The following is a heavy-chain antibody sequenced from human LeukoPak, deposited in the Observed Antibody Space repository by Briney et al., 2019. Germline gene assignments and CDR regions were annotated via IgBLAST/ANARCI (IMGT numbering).Heavy chain of an antibody. CDR3: ASYYYDSSGAI. CDR1: GFTFSSYW. J-gene: IGHJ3*02. V-gene: IGHV3-74*01. D-gene: IGHD3-22*01. CDR2: INSDGSST. Sequence: SGGSLRLSCAASGFTFSSYWMHWVRHAPGKGLVWVSRINSDGSSTIYADSVKGRFTISRDNAKNTLYLQMNSLRAEDTAVYYCASYYYDSSGAIWGQGTMVTVSS.